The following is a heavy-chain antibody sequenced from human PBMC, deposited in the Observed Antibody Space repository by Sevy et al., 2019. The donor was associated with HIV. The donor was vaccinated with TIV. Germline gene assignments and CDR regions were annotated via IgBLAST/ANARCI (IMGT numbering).Heavy chain of an antibody. CDR2: ISYDGSNK. CDR1: GFTFSSYA. V-gene: IGHV3-30-3*01. J-gene: IGHJ4*02. CDR3: ARGRPLYYYDSSGYFGY. D-gene: IGHD3-22*01. Sequence: GGSLRFSCAASGFTFSSYAMHWVRQAPGKGLEWVAVISYDGSNKYYADSVKGRFTISRDNSKNTLYLQMNSLRAEDTAVYYCARGRPLYYYDSSGYFGYWGQGTLVTVSS.